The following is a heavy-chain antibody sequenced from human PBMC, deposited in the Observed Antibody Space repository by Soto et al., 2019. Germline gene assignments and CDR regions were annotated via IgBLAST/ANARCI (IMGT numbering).Heavy chain of an antibody. CDR2: VYHTGTT. J-gene: IGHJ3*02. CDR3: ARHGGLVAFDI. Sequence: SETLSLTCVVSGDSVSSTHWWTWVRQTPGKGLEWIGEVYHTGTTNYSPSFQGHVTISADKSISTAYLQWSSLKASDTAMYYCARHGGLVAFDIWGQGTMVTVSS. D-gene: IGHD2-15*01. CDR1: GDSVSSTHW. V-gene: IGHV4-4*02.